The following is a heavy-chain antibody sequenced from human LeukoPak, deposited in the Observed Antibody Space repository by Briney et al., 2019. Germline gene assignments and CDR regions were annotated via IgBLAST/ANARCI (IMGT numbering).Heavy chain of an antibody. CDR1: GGSISSSNYC. D-gene: IGHD2-2*01. CDR3: ARQELVLIPAAILNWFDP. V-gene: IGHV4-39*01. J-gene: IGHJ5*02. Sequence: SETLSHTCTVSGGSISSSNYCWGWIRQPPGKGLEWIGSIYYSGSTYYNPSLKSRVTISVDTSKNQFSLKLSSVTAADTAVYYCARQELVLIPAAILNWFDPWGPGTLVTVSS. CDR2: IYYSGST.